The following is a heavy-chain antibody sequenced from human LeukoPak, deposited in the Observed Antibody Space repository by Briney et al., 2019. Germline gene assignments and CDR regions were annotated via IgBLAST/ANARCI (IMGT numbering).Heavy chain of an antibody. D-gene: IGHD6-19*01. J-gene: IGHJ4*02. V-gene: IGHV1-2*02. CDR3: ARVQGSGWYPFDY. Sequence: GASVKVSCKASGYTFTSYYMHWVRQAPGQGLEWMGWINPNSGGTNYAQKFQGRVTMTRDTSITTAYMELSRLRSDDTAVYYCARVQGSGWYPFDYWGQGTLVTVSS. CDR2: INPNSGGT. CDR1: GYTFTSYY.